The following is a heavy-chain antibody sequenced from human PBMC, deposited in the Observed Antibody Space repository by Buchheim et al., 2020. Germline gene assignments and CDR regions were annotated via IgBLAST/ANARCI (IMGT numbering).Heavy chain of an antibody. J-gene: IGHJ5*02. Sequence: QVQLQQWGAGLLKPSETLSLTCAVSGGSFSGYYWSWIRQPPGKGLEWIGEINHSGSTNYNPSLKSRVTISVDTSKNQFSLKLSSVTAADTAVYYCARGRLRTKLKNWFDPWGQGTL. V-gene: IGHV4-34*01. D-gene: IGHD4-17*01. CDR3: ARGRLRTKLKNWFDP. CDR2: INHSGST. CDR1: GGSFSGYY.